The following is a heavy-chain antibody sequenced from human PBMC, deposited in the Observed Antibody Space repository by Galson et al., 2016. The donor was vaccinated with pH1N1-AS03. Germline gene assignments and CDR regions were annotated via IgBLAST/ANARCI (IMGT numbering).Heavy chain of an antibody. V-gene: IGHV3-64*01. CDR3: ARGPVSYAHYWFPPPDY. CDR2: ISGNGFST. Sequence: SLRLSCAVGGFTFSSYAMFWLRQAPGKGLEYVSAISGNGFSTYYANSVKDRFTVSRDNSKNTLYLQMGSLRVEDMAVYYCARGPVSYAHYWFPPPDYWGQGTLVTVSS. D-gene: IGHD2-8*02. J-gene: IGHJ4*02. CDR1: GFTFSSYA.